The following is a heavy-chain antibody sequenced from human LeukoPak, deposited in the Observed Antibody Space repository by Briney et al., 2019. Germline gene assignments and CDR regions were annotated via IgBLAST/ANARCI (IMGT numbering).Heavy chain of an antibody. Sequence: PGGSLRLSCAASGFTFSSHSMNWVRQAPGKGLEWVSYISSSSNTIYYADSVKGRFTISRDKAKNSLYLQMNSLTAEDTAVYYCVRGRMTAAALWGQGTMVTVSS. V-gene: IGHV3-48*01. D-gene: IGHD6-13*01. J-gene: IGHJ3*01. CDR3: VRGRMTAAAL. CDR1: GFTFSSHS. CDR2: ISSSSNTI.